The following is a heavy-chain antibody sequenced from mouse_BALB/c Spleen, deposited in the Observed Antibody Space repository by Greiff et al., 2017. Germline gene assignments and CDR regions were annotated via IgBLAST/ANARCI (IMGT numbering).Heavy chain of an antibody. CDR1: GFAFSSYD. J-gene: IGHJ4*01. D-gene: IGHD1-1*02. V-gene: IGHV5-12-1*01. Sequence: EVQGVESGGGLVKPGGSLKLSCAASGFAFSSYDMSWVRQTPEKRLEWVAYISSGGGSTYYPDTVKGRFTISRDNAKNTLYLQMSSLKSEDTAMYYCARHGIKYAMDYWGQGTSVTVSS. CDR2: ISSGGGST. CDR3: ARHGIKYAMDY.